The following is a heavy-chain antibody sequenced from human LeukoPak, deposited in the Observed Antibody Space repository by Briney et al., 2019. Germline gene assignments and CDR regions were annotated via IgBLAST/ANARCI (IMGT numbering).Heavy chain of an antibody. V-gene: IGHV4-30-2*01. CDR2: IYHSGST. Sequence: SETLSLTCTVSGGSISSGGYYWSWIRQPPGKGLEWIGYIYHSGSTYYNPSLKGRVTISVDRSKNQFSLKRSSVTAADTAVYYCARDSSSSGGWFDPWGQGTLVTVSS. CDR1: GGSISSGGYY. CDR3: ARDSSSSGGWFDP. J-gene: IGHJ5*02. D-gene: IGHD6-6*01.